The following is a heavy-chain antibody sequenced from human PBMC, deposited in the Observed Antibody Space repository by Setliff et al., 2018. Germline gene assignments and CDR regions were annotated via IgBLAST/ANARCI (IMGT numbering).Heavy chain of an antibody. V-gene: IGHV5-51*01. CDR3: ARRAAAHDWFDP. CDR1: GYSVTTNW. CDR2: IYPGDSDT. D-gene: IGHD2-15*01. Sequence: GESLKISCKASGYSVTTNWIGWVRQMPGKGLEWMGIIYPGDSDTIYSPPFQGQVTISADKTLSTAYLQWSSLKASDTAIYYCARRAAAHDWFDPWGQGTLVTVSS. J-gene: IGHJ5*02.